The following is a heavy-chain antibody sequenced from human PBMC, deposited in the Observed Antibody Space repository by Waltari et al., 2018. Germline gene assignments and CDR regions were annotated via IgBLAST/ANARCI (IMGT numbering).Heavy chain of an antibody. D-gene: IGHD3-22*01. J-gene: IGHJ5*02. CDR1: GGSISSSSYY. CDR3: ARHDLDEYYYDSSGYYWGWFDP. CDR2: IYYSGIT. V-gene: IGHV4-39*01. Sequence: QLQLQESGPGLVKPSETLSLTCTVSGGSISSSSYYWGWIRQPPGKGLEGIGSIYYSGITYYNPSLKSRVTISVDTSKNQFSLKLSSVTAADTAVYYCARHDLDEYYYDSSGYYWGWFDPWGQGTLVTVSS.